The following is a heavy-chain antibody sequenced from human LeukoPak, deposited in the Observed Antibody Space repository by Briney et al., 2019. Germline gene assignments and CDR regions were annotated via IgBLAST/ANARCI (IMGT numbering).Heavy chain of an antibody. Sequence: PGGSLRLSCAASGFTFSNYWMHWVRQAPGKGLVWVSRINSDGINTSYADSVKGRFTISRDNAKNTLNLQMNSLRAEDTAVYYCARGAGAYYYYMDVWGKGTTVTVSS. CDR1: GFTFSNYW. V-gene: IGHV3-74*01. CDR2: INSDGINT. CDR3: ARGAGAYYYYMDV. D-gene: IGHD3-10*01. J-gene: IGHJ6*03.